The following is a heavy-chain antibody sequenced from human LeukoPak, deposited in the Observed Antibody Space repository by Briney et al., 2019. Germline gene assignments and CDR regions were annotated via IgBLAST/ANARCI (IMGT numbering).Heavy chain of an antibody. CDR2: ISSSSSTI. CDR1: GFTFSSYS. Sequence: GGSLRLSCAXSGFTFSSYSMNWVRQAPGKGLEWVSYISSSSSTIYYADSVKGRFTISRDNAKNSLYLQMNSLRDEDTAVYYCASDSYDSSGYYDVRVFDYWGQGTLVTVSS. CDR3: ASDSYDSSGYYDVRVFDY. D-gene: IGHD3-22*01. J-gene: IGHJ4*02. V-gene: IGHV3-48*02.